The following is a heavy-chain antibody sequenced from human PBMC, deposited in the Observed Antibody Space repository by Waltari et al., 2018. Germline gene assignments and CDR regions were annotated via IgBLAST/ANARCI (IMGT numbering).Heavy chain of an antibody. D-gene: IGHD3-22*01. Sequence: QVQLVQSGAEVKKPGASVKVSCKASGYTFTGYYMHWVRQAPGQGLEWMGWLTPNRGGTNYEQKFQGRVTMTRDTSISTASMELSRLRSDDTAVYYCARDLAAEYYDSSGDKRGLDYWGQGTLVTVSS. CDR1: GYTFTGYY. J-gene: IGHJ4*02. CDR3: ARDLAAEYYDSSGDKRGLDY. V-gene: IGHV1-2*02. CDR2: LTPNRGGT.